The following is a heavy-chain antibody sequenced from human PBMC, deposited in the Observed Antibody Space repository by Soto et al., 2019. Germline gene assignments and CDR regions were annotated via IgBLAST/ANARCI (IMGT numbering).Heavy chain of an antibody. V-gene: IGHV1-3*01. J-gene: IGHJ5*02. CDR2: INAGNGNT. Sequence: SVKVSCKASGYTFTRSAMHWVRRAPGQRLEWMGWINAGNGNTKYSQRFQGRVTITRDTSASTAYMELSSLRSEDTAVYYCARSSGWYVWFDPWGQGTLVTVSS. CDR3: ARSSGWYVWFDP. D-gene: IGHD6-13*01. CDR1: GYTFTRSA.